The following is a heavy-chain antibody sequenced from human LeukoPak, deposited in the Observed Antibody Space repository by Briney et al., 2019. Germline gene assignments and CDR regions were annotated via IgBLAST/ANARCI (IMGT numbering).Heavy chain of an antibody. D-gene: IGHD3-10*01. J-gene: IGHJ6*02. Sequence: TGGSLRLSRAASGFTFDDYGMSWVRQAPGKGLEWASGINWNGGSTGYADSVKGRFTISRDNAKNSLYLQMNSLRAEDTALYHCARDGWQFGESPWSYYYGMDVWGQGTTVTVSS. CDR1: GFTFDDYG. V-gene: IGHV3-20*01. CDR3: ARDGWQFGESPWSYYYGMDV. CDR2: INWNGGST.